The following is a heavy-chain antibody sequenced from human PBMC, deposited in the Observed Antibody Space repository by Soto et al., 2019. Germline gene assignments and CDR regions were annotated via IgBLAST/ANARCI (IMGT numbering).Heavy chain of an antibody. D-gene: IGHD3-22*01. J-gene: IGHJ1*01. V-gene: IGHV3-53*01. CDR1: GFTVSSNY. Sequence: TGGSQLSCAASGFTVSSNYMSWVRQAPGKGLEWVSVIYSGGSTYYADSVKGRFTISRDNSKNTLYLQMNSLRAEDTAVYYCARDRVESGYPEYFQHWGQGTLVTVSS. CDR2: IYSGGST. CDR3: ARDRVESGYPEYFQH.